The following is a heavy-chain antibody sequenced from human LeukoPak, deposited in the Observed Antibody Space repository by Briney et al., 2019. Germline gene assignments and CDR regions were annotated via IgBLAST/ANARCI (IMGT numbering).Heavy chain of an antibody. D-gene: IGHD3-3*01. CDR1: GFTFSSYW. CDR2: IRIKAYGGTT. Sequence: GGSLRLSCAASGFTFSSYWMSWVRQAPGKGLEWVGFIRIKAYGGTTEYAASVKGRFTISRDDSKSIAYLQMNSLKTEDTAVYYCTRGSGWYNSWGQGTLVTVSS. J-gene: IGHJ5*01. CDR3: TRGSGWYNS. V-gene: IGHV3-49*04.